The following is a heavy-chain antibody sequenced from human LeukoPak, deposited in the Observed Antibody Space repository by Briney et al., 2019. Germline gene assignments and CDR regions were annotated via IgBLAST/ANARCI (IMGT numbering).Heavy chain of an antibody. J-gene: IGHJ4*02. CDR1: GFTFSSYA. D-gene: IGHD3-16*01. CDR2: ISGSGGST. V-gene: IGHV3-23*01. Sequence: PGGSLRLSCAASGFTFSSYAMSWVRQAPGKGLEWVSAISGSGGSTYYADSVKGRFTISRDNPKNTLYLQMNSLRAEDTAVYYWAKLGLKLGGGYWGQGTLVTVSS. CDR3: AKLGLKLGGGY.